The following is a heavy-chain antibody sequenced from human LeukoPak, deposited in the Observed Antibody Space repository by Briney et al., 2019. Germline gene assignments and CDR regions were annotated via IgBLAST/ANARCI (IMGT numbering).Heavy chain of an antibody. CDR1: GGSISSYY. CDR2: IYYSGTT. V-gene: IGHV4-59*01. J-gene: IGHJ4*02. D-gene: IGHD4-17*01. CDR3: ARDLGYGDYVPDY. Sequence: PSETLSLTCTVSGGSISSYYWSWIRQPPGKGLEWIGNIYYSGTTNYNPSLKSRVTISVDTSKNQFSLKLSSVTAADTAVYYCARDLGYGDYVPDYWGQGTLVTVSS.